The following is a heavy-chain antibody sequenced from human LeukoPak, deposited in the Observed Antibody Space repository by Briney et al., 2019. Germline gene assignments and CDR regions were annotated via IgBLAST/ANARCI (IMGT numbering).Heavy chain of an antibody. D-gene: IGHD1/OR15-1a*01. J-gene: IGHJ2*01. CDR3: ARLDQLIQNYWYFDL. CDR2: ITRDGST. V-gene: IGHV4-34*01. Sequence: PSETLSLTCAVYGGSFSGYYWSWIRQPPGKGLEWIGEITRDGSTNYNPSLKSRVTMSLDTSKNQFSLRLSSVIAADTAVYYCARLDQLIQNYWYFDLWGRGTLVTVSS. CDR1: GGSFSGYY.